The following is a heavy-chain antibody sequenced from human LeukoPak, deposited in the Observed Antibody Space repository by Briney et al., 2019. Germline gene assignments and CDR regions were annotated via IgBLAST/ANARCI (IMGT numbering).Heavy chain of an antibody. CDR2: IHTSGIT. Sequence: ASETLSLTCTVSGGPISNYYWSWIRQPAGKGLEWIGHIHTSGITNLNPPLKSRATMSIDTSKNQFSLKLSSVTAADTAIYYCATYAAYRGDFWGQGTLVTVSS. J-gene: IGHJ4*02. V-gene: IGHV4-4*07. CDR3: ATYAAYRGDF. CDR1: GGPISNYY. D-gene: IGHD3-16*01.